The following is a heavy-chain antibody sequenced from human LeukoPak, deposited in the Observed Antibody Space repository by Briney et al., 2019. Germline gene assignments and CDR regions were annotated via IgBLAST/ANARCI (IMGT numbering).Heavy chain of an antibody. CDR2: INTNTGNP. CDR1: GYTLTELS. Sequence: EASVKVSCKVSGYTLTELSMHWVRQAPGQGLEWMGWINTNTGNPTYAQGFTGRFVFSLDTSVSTAYLQISSLKAEDTAVYYCARDPQYCSSTSCLYYYYGMDVWGQGTTVTVSS. CDR3: ARDPQYCSSTSCLYYYYGMDV. J-gene: IGHJ6*02. V-gene: IGHV7-4-1*02. D-gene: IGHD2-2*01.